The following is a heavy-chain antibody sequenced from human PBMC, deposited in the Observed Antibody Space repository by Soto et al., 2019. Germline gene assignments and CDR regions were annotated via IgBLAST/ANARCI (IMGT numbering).Heavy chain of an antibody. CDR1: GFIFSDYY. CDR2: ISGNGRII. CDR3: ARDFDADSRTDLDN. D-gene: IGHD4-17*01. J-gene: IGHJ4*02. V-gene: IGHV3-11*01. Sequence: QVQLVESGGGLGKPGGSLRLSCATSGFIFSDYYMHWIRQAPGKGLEWVSYISGNGRIIQYADSAKGRFTISRDNAQNSMYSQMNSLRAEDTALYFCARDFDADSRTDLDNWGQGTLVTVSS.